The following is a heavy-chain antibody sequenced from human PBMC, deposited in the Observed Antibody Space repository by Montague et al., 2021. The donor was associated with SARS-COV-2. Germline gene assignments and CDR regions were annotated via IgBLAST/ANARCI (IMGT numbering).Heavy chain of an antibody. D-gene: IGHD1-26*01. V-gene: IGHV4-61*02. CDR2: IRTTGHT. CDR1: GAPISTGIYY. J-gene: IGHJ4*02. Sequence: TLSLTCTVSGAPISTGIYYWSWIRQPAGKGLEWIGRIRTTGHTDYNSSLESRVFMSVDTPTNQFSMSLTSVTAADTAVYFCARFGSGTLEFDLWGQGTLSPSPQ. CDR3: ARFGSGTLEFDL.